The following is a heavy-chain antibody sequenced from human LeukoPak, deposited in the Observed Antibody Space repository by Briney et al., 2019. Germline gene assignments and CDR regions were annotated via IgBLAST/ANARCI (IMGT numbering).Heavy chain of an antibody. Sequence: GGSLRLSCAASGFTFSSYWMHWVRQAPGKELVWVSRINSDGSSTSYADSVKGRFTISRDNAKNTLYLQMNSLRAEDTAVYYCARPNYDFWSGYNYYFDYWGQGTLVTVSS. V-gene: IGHV3-74*01. D-gene: IGHD3-3*01. CDR2: INSDGSST. CDR3: ARPNYDFWSGYNYYFDY. J-gene: IGHJ4*02. CDR1: GFTFSSYW.